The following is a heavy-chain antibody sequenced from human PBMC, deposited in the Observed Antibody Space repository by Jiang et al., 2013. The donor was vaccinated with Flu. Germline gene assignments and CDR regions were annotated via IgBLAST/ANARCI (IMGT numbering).Heavy chain of an antibody. CDR1: GYIFTDYW. CDR2: IDPSDSYT. D-gene: IGHD5-12*01. J-gene: IGHJ5*02. CDR3: ARHSSSGYSGSGFDP. V-gene: IGHV5-10-1*01. Sequence: SCKGSGYIFTDYWVTWVRQMPGKGLEWMGRIDPSDSYTNYSPSFQGHVTISADKSISTAYLRWSSLKASDTAMYYCARHSSSGYSGSGFDPWGQGTLVTVSS.